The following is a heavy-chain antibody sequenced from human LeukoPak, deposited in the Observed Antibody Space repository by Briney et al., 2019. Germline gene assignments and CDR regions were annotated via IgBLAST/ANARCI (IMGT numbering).Heavy chain of an antibody. D-gene: IGHD3-10*01. V-gene: IGHV4-4*02. Sequence: SGTLSLTCAVSGGSISSSNWWSWVRQPPGKGLEWIGEIYHSGSTNYNPSLKSRVTISVDKSKNQFSLKLSSVTAADTAVYYCAREGDEFVYYYMDVWGKGTTVAVSS. CDR1: GGSISSSNW. CDR2: IYHSGST. CDR3: AREGDEFVYYYMDV. J-gene: IGHJ6*03.